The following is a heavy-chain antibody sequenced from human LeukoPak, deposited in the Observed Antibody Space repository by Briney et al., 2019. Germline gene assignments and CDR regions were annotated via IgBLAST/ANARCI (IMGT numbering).Heavy chain of an antibody. CDR1: GYTFTGYY. CDR3: ARGRSGSYSY. J-gene: IGHJ4*02. D-gene: IGHD3-10*01. V-gene: IGHV1-18*04. Sequence: VASVKVSCKASGYTFTGYYMHWVRQAPGQGLEWMGWISAYNGNTNYAQKLQGRVTMTTDTSTSTAYMELRSLRSDDTAVYYCARGRSGSYSYWGQGTLVTVSS. CDR2: ISAYNGNT.